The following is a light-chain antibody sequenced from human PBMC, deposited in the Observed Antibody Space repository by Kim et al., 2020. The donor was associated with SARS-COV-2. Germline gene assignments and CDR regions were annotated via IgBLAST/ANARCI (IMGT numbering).Light chain of an antibody. J-gene: IGLJ3*02. V-gene: IGLV1-40*01. Sequence: QSVLTQPPSVSGAPGQRVTISCTGSSSNIGAGYDVHWYQQLPGTAPKLLIYGNSNLPSGVPDRFSGSKSGTSASLAITVLQAEDEADYYCQSYDSSLSGWVFGGGTKLTVL. CDR1: SSNIGAGYD. CDR2: GNS. CDR3: QSYDSSLSGWV.